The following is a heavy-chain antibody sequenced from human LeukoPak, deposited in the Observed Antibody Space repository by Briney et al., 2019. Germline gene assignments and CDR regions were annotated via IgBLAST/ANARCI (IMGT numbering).Heavy chain of an antibody. CDR2: IYYSGST. J-gene: IGHJ6*02. V-gene: IGHV4-59*08. D-gene: IGHD1-14*01. CDR3: ARTTQNYHGMDV. CDR1: TVTLTGYT. Sequence: PGGSLRLSCEGATVTLTGYTMAWVRQAPGKGLEWIGYIYYSGSTNYNPSLKSRVTISVDTSKNQFSMKLSSVTAAGTAVYYCARTTQNYHGMDVWGQGTTVTVSS.